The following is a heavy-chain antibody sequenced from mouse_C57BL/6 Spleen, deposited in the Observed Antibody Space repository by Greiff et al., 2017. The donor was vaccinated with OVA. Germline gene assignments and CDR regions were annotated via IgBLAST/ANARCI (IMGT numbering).Heavy chain of an antibody. Sequence: DVMLVESGGGLVKPGGSLKLSCAASGFTFSDYGMHWVRQAPEKGLEWVAYISSGSSTIYYADTVKGRFTISRDNAKNTLFLQMTSLRSEDTAMYYCARGKTAWFAYWGQGTLVTVSA. J-gene: IGHJ3*01. CDR2: ISSGSSTI. CDR3: ARGKTAWFAY. D-gene: IGHD4-1*01. CDR1: GFTFSDYG. V-gene: IGHV5-17*01.